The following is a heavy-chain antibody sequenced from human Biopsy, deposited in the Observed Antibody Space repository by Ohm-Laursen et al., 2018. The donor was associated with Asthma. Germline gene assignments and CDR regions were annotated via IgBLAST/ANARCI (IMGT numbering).Heavy chain of an antibody. Sequence: SLRLSCAASGFTFSTSWMTWVRQAPGKGLEWVANIKEDGSEKNYVDSVKGRFTISRDNGKNSLYLQMNSLRAEDTAVYYCARVVDLRSVYWGQGTLVTVSS. D-gene: IGHD2-21*01. CDR2: IKEDGSEK. CDR3: ARVVDLRSVY. J-gene: IGHJ4*02. V-gene: IGHV3-7*05. CDR1: GFTFSTSW.